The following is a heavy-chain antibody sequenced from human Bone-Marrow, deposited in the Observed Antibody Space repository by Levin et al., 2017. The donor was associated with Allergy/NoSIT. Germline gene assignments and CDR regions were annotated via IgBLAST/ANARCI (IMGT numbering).Heavy chain of an antibody. D-gene: IGHD4-17*01. Sequence: GGSLRLSCATSGFIFTNYYMNWVRRAPGKGLEYLSYITSSGSGIHYADSVKGRFIISRDIAKKSLYLDMNNLRADDTAVYYGVRAPTETVKFDYWGQGTLVTVSS. V-gene: IGHV3-11*01. CDR2: ITSSGSGI. CDR3: VRAPTETVKFDY. CDR1: GFIFTNYY. J-gene: IGHJ4*02.